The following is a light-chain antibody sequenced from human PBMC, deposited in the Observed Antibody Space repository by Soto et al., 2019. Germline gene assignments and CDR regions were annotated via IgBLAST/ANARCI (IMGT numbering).Light chain of an antibody. CDR1: QSVSSY. J-gene: IGKJ3*01. V-gene: IGKV3-11*01. CDR2: DAS. CDR3: QQRRHWPHP. Sequence: EIVLTQSPATLSLSPGERATLSCRASQSVSSYLAWYQQKPGQAPRLLIYDASNRAPGIPARFSGSGSGTDFTLTISSLEPEDFAVYYCQQRRHWPHPCGPGPKVDIK.